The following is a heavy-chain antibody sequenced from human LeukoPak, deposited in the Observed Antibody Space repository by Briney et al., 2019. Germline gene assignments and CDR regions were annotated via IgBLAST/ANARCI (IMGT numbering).Heavy chain of an antibody. J-gene: IGHJ4*02. V-gene: IGHV3-48*01. Sequence: GGSLRLSCAASGFTFSTYSMNWVRQAPGKGLEWVSYISSSSSTIYYADSVKGRFTIPRDNAKNSLYLQMNSLRAEDTAVYYCARGSTYYDSSGQVPFDYWGQGTQVTVSS. CDR1: GFTFSTYS. CDR3: ARGSTYYDSSGQVPFDY. CDR2: ISSSSSTI. D-gene: IGHD3-22*01.